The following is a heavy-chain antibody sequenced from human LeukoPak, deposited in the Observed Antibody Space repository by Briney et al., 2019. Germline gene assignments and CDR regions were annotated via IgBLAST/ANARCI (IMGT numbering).Heavy chain of an antibody. CDR2: ISAYNGNT. CDR3: ARHGEAYYYYYMDV. D-gene: IGHD4-17*01. J-gene: IGHJ6*03. V-gene: IGHV1-18*01. Sequence: GASEKVSCKASGYTFTSYGISWVRQAPGQGLEWMGWISAYNGNTNYAQKLQGRVTMTTDTSTSSAYMELRSLRSDDTAVYYCARHGEAYYYYYMDVWGKGTTVTVSS. CDR1: GYTFTSYG.